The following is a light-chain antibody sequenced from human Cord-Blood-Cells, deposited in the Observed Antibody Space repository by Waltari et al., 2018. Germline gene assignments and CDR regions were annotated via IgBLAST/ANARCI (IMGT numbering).Light chain of an antibody. Sequence: DIQMTQSPSSLSASVGDRVTITCRASQSISSYLNWYQQKPGKAPKLLIYAASSLQSGVPSRFSGSGSGTDFTRTISSLQPEDFATYDCQQSYSTRWTVGQGTKVEIK. CDR3: QQSYSTRWT. V-gene: IGKV1-39*01. CDR1: QSISSY. J-gene: IGKJ1*01. CDR2: AAS.